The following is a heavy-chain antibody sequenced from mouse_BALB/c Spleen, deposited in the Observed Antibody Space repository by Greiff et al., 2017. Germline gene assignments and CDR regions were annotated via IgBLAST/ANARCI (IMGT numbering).Heavy chain of an antibody. CDR2: INPSSGYT. J-gene: IGHJ4*01. CDR1: GYTFTSYT. Sequence: VQLQQSGAELVKPGASGKMSCKASGYTFTSYTMHWVKQRPGQGLEWIGYINPSSGYTNYNQKFKDKATLTADKSSSTAYMQLSSLTSEDSAVYYCARDGYAMDYWGQGTSVTVSS. V-gene: IGHV1S26*01. CDR3: ARDGYAMDY.